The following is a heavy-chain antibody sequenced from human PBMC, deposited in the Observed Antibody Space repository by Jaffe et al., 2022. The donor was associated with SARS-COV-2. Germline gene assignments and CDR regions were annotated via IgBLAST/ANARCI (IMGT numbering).Heavy chain of an antibody. Sequence: QVQLLQSGAVVRKPGSSVKVSCKVSGGTFNNYGISWVRQAPGQGLEWIGGIIPTFGTAKFAQRFHDRVTITADESASTAYMEIFSLGSDDTAVYYCARSHTSGLYACDFWGQGTLVTVSS. J-gene: IGHJ4*02. D-gene: IGHD3-22*01. CDR3: ARSHTSGLYACDF. CDR2: IIPTFGTA. V-gene: IGHV1-69*01. CDR1: GGTFNNYG.